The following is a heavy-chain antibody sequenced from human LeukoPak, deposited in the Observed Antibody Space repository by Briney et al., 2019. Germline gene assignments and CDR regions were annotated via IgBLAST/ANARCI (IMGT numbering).Heavy chain of an antibody. CDR1: GFTFSSYW. V-gene: IGHV3-7*01. CDR3: ARDLPDY. J-gene: IGHJ4*02. CDR2: IKQDGSEK. Sequence: GGSLRLSCAGSGFTFSSYWMSWVRQAPGKGLEWVANIKQDGSEKYYVDSVKGRFTISRDNARNPLYLQMNSLRAEDTAVYYCARDLPDYWGRGTLVTVSS.